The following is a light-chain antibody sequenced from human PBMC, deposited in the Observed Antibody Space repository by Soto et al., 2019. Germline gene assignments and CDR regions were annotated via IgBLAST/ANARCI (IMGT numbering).Light chain of an antibody. CDR2: GTS. J-gene: IGKJ1*01. CDR1: QSVSSSY. V-gene: IGKV3-20*01. Sequence: EIVLTQSPGTLSLSPGERATLSCRASQSVSSSYLAWYQQKPGQAPRLLIYGTSSRATAIPDRFSGSGSGTDLTLTISRLEPEDFAVYYCQQYGSSSWTFGQGTKVEIK. CDR3: QQYGSSSWT.